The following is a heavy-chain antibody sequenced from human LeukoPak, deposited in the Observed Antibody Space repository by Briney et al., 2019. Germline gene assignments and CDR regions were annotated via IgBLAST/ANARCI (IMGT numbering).Heavy chain of an antibody. CDR3: ARDLGDYYDSSGQPLGAFDI. CDR1: GGSISSYY. Sequence: SETLSLTCTVSGGSISSYYWSWIRQPPGKGLEWIGYIYYSGSTNYNPSLKSRVTISVDTSKNQFSLKLSSVTAADTAVYYCARDLGDYYDSSGQPLGAFDIWGQGTMVTVSS. J-gene: IGHJ3*02. CDR2: IYYSGST. D-gene: IGHD3-22*01. V-gene: IGHV4-59*01.